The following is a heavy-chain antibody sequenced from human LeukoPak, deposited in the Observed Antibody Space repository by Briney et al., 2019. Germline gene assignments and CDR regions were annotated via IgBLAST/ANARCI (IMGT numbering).Heavy chain of an antibody. J-gene: IGHJ6*02. Sequence: GGSLRLSCAASGLTVGINYMSWVRQAPGKGLEWVSFMYADGSTDYADSVKGRFTISRDNSKNTLYLQMNTLRAEDTAIYYCARDRYRSGCMDVWGQGTTATVSS. CDR3: ARDRYRSGCMDV. CDR2: MYADGST. CDR1: GLTVGINY. D-gene: IGHD6-19*01. V-gene: IGHV3-53*01.